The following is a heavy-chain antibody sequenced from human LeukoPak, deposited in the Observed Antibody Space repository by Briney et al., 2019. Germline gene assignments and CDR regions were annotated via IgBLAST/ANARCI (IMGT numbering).Heavy chain of an antibody. Sequence: ASVKVPCKTSGYTFTGFFMHWVRQAPGQGLEWMGWINPNTGDTNYAQKFQGRVTLTRDTSMRAAYMELSSLTSDDTALYYCTRDVPGYSSEFDFWGQGTLVTVSS. CDR1: GYTFTGFF. CDR3: TRDVPGYSSEFDF. D-gene: IGHD6-19*01. V-gene: IGHV1-2*02. CDR2: INPNTGDT. J-gene: IGHJ4*02.